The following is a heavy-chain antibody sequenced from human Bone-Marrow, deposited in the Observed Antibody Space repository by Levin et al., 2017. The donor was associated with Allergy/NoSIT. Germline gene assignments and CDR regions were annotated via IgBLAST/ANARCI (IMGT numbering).Heavy chain of an antibody. J-gene: IGHJ3*01. CDR2: VYYSGST. CDR3: VRASMSFGRAIPETYTFDV. V-gene: IGHV4-30-4*01. Sequence: PSETLSLTCTVSGVSISRDEDYWSWIRQPLGKGLEWIGFVYYSGSTYYNPSLRSRLSISKDTSKNQFSLRLNSVTAADTAVYYCVRASMSFGRAIPETYTFDVWGQGTMVTVSS. D-gene: IGHD3-16*01. CDR1: GVSISRDEDY.